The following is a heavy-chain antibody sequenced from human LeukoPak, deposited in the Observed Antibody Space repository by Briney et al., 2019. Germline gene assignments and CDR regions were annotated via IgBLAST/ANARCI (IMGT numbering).Heavy chain of an antibody. CDR2: ISSSSSYI. CDR1: GFTFSSYS. J-gene: IGHJ4*02. CDR3: ARETRGYSYGNFDY. Sequence: NPGGSLRLSCAASGFTFSSYSMNWVRQAPGKGLEWVSSISSSSSYIYYADSVKGRFTISRDNAKNSLYLQMNSRGAEDTAVYYWARETRGYSYGNFDYWGQGTLVTVSS. D-gene: IGHD5-18*01. V-gene: IGHV3-21*01.